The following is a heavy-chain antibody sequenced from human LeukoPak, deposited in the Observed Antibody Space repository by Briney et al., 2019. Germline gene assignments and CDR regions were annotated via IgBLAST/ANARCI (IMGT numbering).Heavy chain of an antibody. Sequence: GGSLRLSCAASGFTFDDYAMHWVRQAPGKGLEWVSGISWNSGSIGCADSVKGRFTISRDNAKNSLYLQMNSLRAEDTALYYCAKSRGGRDKYYFDYWGQGTLVTVSS. J-gene: IGHJ4*02. CDR1: GFTFDDYA. CDR3: AKSRGGRDKYYFDY. CDR2: ISWNSGSI. D-gene: IGHD2-15*01. V-gene: IGHV3-9*01.